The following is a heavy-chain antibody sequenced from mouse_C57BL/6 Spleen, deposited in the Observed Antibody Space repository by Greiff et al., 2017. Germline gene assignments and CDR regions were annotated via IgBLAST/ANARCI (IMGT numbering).Heavy chain of an antibody. V-gene: IGHV1-42*01. CDR1: GYSFTGYY. Sequence: VQLQQSGPELVKPGASVKISCKASGYSFTGYYMNWVKQSPEKSLEWIGEINPSTGGTTYNQKFKAKATLTVDKSSSTAYMQLKSLTSEDSAVYYCARSYYSNLWYFDVWGTGTTVTVSS. D-gene: IGHD2-5*01. CDR3: ARSYYSNLWYFDV. J-gene: IGHJ1*03. CDR2: INPSTGGT.